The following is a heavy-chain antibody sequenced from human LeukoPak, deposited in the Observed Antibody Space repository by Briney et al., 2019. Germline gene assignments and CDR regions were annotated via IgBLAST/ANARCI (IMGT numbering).Heavy chain of an antibody. J-gene: IGHJ4*02. CDR3: AKGRILGIYYSPLDY. V-gene: IGHV3-30*18. Sequence: GESLRLSCAASGFTFSSYGMHWVRQAPGKGLEWVAVISYDGSNKYYAGSVKGRFTISRDNSKNTLYLQMNSLRAEDTAVYYCAKGRILGIYYSPLDYWGQGTLVTVSS. CDR1: GFTFSSYG. D-gene: IGHD3-10*01. CDR2: ISYDGSNK.